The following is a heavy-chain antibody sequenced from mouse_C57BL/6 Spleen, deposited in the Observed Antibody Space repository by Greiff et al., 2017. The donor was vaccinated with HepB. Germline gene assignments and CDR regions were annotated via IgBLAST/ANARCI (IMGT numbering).Heavy chain of an antibody. CDR3: ARRHDYFAMDY. D-gene: IGHD3-1*01. J-gene: IGHJ4*01. CDR1: GYTFTNYW. Sequence: QVTLKESGAELVRPGPSVKMSCKASGYTFTNYWIGWAKQRPGHGLEWIGDIYPGGGYTNYNEKFKGKATLTADKSSSTAYMQFSSLTSEDSAIYYCARRHDYFAMDYWGQGTSVTVSS. CDR2: IYPGGGYT. V-gene: IGHV1-63*01.